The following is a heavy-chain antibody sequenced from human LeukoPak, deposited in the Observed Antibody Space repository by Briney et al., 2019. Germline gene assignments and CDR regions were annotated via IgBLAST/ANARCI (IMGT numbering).Heavy chain of an antibody. D-gene: IGHD5-24*01. V-gene: IGHV3-11*01. Sequence: GGSLRLSCAGSGFSFTEYYMTWIRQTPGKGLEWLSHISSSGTIIYYADSVKGRFTISRDNAKNSLFLQMNSLRAEDTAVYLCAREGQLLLDGYYPLDVWGQGTTVTVTS. CDR2: ISSSGTII. CDR1: GFSFTEYY. J-gene: IGHJ6*02. CDR3: AREGQLLLDGYYPLDV.